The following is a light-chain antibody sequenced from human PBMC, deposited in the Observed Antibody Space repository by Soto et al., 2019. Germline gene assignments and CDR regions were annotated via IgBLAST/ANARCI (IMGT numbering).Light chain of an antibody. CDR3: QQYDNFPRAIT. Sequence: DIPMTQSPSSLSASVGDRVTITCQASQDISNFLNWYQQKPGKAPKLLIYDASHLETGVPSRFTGSGSGTDFTFTISSLQPEDIATYYCQQYDNFPRAITFGQGTRLELK. CDR1: QDISNF. CDR2: DAS. J-gene: IGKJ5*01. V-gene: IGKV1-33*01.